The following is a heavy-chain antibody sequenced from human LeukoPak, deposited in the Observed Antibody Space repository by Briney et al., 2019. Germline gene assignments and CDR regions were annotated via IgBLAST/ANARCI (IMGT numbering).Heavy chain of an antibody. J-gene: IGHJ6*02. D-gene: IGHD3-22*01. CDR2: IIPIFGIA. CDR1: GGTFSSYA. Sequence: ASVKVSCKASGGTFSSYAISWVRQAPGQGLEWMRRIIPIFGIANYAQKFQGRVTITADKSTSTAYMELSSLRSEDTAVYYCERDRYYDSSGYRAQYYYGMDVWGQGTTVTVSS. CDR3: ERDRYYDSSGYRAQYYYGMDV. V-gene: IGHV1-69*04.